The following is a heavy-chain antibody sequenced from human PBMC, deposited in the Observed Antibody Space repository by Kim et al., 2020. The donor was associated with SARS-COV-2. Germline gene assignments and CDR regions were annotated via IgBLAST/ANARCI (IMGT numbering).Heavy chain of an antibody. CDR1: GYTLTELS. CDR3: ATGPAAISSNWFDP. Sequence: SVKVSCKVSGYTLTELSMHWVRQAPGKGLEWMGGFDPEDGETIYAQKFQGRVTMTEDTSTDTAYMELSSLRSEDTAVYYCATGPAAISSNWFDPWGQGTLVTVSS. D-gene: IGHD2-2*01. CDR2: FDPEDGET. J-gene: IGHJ5*02. V-gene: IGHV1-24*01.